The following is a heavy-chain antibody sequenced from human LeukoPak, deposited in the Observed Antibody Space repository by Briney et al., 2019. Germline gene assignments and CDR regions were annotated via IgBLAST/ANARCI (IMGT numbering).Heavy chain of an antibody. CDR3: ARHDYDFWSGLFDF. Sequence: SETLSLTCSVSGGSISSSRFYWVWIRQPPGKGLEWIGSLYYTGNTYYNPSLNSRVTISIGTSQNQFSLKLTSVTAADTAVYYCARHDYDFWSGLFDFWGQGTLVTVSS. V-gene: IGHV4-39*01. J-gene: IGHJ4*02. D-gene: IGHD3-3*01. CDR2: LYYTGNT. CDR1: GGSISSSRFY.